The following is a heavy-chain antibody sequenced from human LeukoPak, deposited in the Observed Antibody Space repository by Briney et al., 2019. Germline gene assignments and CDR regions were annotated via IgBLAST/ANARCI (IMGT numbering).Heavy chain of an antibody. V-gene: IGHV3-48*01. Sequence: GGSLRLSCAASGFTFSSYSMYWVRQAPGKGLEWVSYISSSSSNIYYADSVKGRFTISRDNSKNTLYLQMNSLRAEDTAVYYCARGIAVAGDFADWGQGTLVTVSS. CDR3: ARGIAVAGDFAD. CDR2: ISSSSSNI. CDR1: GFTFSSYS. J-gene: IGHJ4*02. D-gene: IGHD6-19*01.